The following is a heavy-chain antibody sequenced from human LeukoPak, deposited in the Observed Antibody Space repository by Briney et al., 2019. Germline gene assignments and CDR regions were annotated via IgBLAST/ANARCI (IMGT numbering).Heavy chain of an antibody. CDR3: ARTMVSALYYSDY. Sequence: TSETLSLTCTVSGGSISSYYWSWIRQPPGKGLEWIGYIYYSGSTNYNPSLKSRVTISVDTSKNQFSLKLSSVTAADTAVYYCARTMVSALYYSDYWGQGTLVTVSS. V-gene: IGHV4-59*01. J-gene: IGHJ4*02. CDR2: IYYSGST. D-gene: IGHD4/OR15-4a*01. CDR1: GGSISSYY.